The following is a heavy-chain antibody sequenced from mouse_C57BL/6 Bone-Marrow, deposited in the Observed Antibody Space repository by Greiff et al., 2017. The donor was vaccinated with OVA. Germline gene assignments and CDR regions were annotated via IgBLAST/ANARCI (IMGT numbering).Heavy chain of an antibody. Sequence: EVNVVESGGGLVQPGGSLKLSCAASGFTFSDYGMAWVRQAPRKGPEWVAFISNLAYSIYYADTVTGRFTISRENAKNTLYLEMSSLRSEDTAMYYCARRGNWDEAMDYWGQGTSVTVSS. V-gene: IGHV5-15*04. CDR3: ARRGNWDEAMDY. CDR1: GFTFSDYG. D-gene: IGHD4-1*01. J-gene: IGHJ4*01. CDR2: ISNLAYSI.